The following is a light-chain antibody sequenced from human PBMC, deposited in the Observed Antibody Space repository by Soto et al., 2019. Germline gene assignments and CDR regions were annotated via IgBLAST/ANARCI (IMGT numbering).Light chain of an antibody. V-gene: IGKV3-20*01. Sequence: EIVLTQSPGTLSLSPGERATLSCRASQSVSSSYLAWYQQKPGQAPRLLIYGASSWATGIPDRFSGSGSGTDFTLTISRLEPEDFAVYYCQQYGSSPPVTFGQGTKVEIK. CDR2: GAS. J-gene: IGKJ1*01. CDR3: QQYGSSPPVT. CDR1: QSVSSSY.